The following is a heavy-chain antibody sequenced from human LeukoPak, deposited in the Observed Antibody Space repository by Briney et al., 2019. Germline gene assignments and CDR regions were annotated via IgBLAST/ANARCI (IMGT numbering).Heavy chain of an antibody. Sequence: PLETLSLTCTVSGGSISPYFWSWIRQPPGKGLEWIGYIYYTGSTSYNPSLKSRVTISADTSKNQFSLKLRSVTAADTAVYYCARHYPNHRYDSSGYYYGGFDYWGQGTPVTVSS. J-gene: IGHJ4*02. D-gene: IGHD3-22*01. CDR3: ARHYPNHRYDSSGYYYGGFDY. CDR2: IYYTGST. CDR1: GGSISPYF. V-gene: IGHV4-59*08.